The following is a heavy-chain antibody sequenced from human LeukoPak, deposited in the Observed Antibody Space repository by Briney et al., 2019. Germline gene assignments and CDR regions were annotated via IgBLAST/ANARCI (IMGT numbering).Heavy chain of an antibody. CDR1: GGSISSCY. CDR2: IYTSGST. J-gene: IGHJ5*02. CDR3: ARDLGLWLQGSWFDP. Sequence: SETLSLTCTVSGGSISSCYWSWIRQPAGKGLEWIGRIYTSGSTNYNPSLKSRVTMSVDTSKNQFSLKLSSVTAADTAVYYCARDLGLWLQGSWFDPWGQGTLVTVSS. V-gene: IGHV4-4*07. D-gene: IGHD5-18*01.